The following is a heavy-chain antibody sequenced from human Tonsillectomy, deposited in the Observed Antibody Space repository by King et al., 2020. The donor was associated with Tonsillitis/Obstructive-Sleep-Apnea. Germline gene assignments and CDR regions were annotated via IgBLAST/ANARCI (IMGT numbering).Heavy chain of an antibody. CDR3: ARPGEHCRITHCYRTYYGMEV. V-gene: IGHV5-10-1*03. Sequence: VQLVESGAEVKKPGESLRISCKGSGYSFTSYWINWVSQLPGRGLEWMGTIDPTDSYANYSPSFQGHVTISADKSITTAYLQWSSLKASDTAMYYCARPGEHCRITHCYRTYYGMEVWGQGTTVTVCS. D-gene: IGHD2-2*01. CDR2: IDPTDSYA. J-gene: IGHJ6*02. CDR1: GYSFTSYW.